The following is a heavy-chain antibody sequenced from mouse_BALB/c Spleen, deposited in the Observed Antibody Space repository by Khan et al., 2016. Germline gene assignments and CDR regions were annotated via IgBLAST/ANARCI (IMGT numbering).Heavy chain of an antibody. V-gene: IGHV5-12*02. CDR3: ARQGYGSSIDY. CDR1: GFTFSDYY. D-gene: IGHD1-1*01. Sequence: EVELVESGGGLVQPGGSLKLSCATSGFTFSDYYMYWVRQTPEKRLEWVAYISNGGGSTYYPDTVKGRFTISRDNAKNTLYLQMNRLKSEDTAMYYCARQGYGSSIDYWGQGTTLTVSS. J-gene: IGHJ2*01. CDR2: ISNGGGST.